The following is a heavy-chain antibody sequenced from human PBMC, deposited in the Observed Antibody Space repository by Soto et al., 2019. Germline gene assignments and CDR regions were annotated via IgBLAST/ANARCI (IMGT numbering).Heavy chain of an antibody. Sequence: SVKVSCKASGGTFSSYTISWVRQAPGQGLEWMGRIIPILGIANYAQKFQGRVTITADKSTSTAYMELSSLRSEDTAVYYCARDGSNYVPNWFDPWGQGTLVTVSS. V-gene: IGHV1-69*04. CDR3: ARDGSNYVPNWFDP. D-gene: IGHD4-4*01. J-gene: IGHJ5*02. CDR1: GGTFSSYT. CDR2: IIPILGIA.